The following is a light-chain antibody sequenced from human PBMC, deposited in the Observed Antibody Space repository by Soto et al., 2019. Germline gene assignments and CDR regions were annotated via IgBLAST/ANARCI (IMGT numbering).Light chain of an antibody. CDR1: SGSIATNY. Sequence: NFMLTQPHSVSESPGKTVTISCSRSSGSIATNYVQWYQQRPGSAPTTVIYDDNQRPSGVPDRFSGSIDSSSNSASLTISGLKTGDEADYLCPSYDNFNRVFGGGTKLTVL. CDR3: PSYDNFNRV. V-gene: IGLV6-57*04. J-gene: IGLJ2*01. CDR2: DDN.